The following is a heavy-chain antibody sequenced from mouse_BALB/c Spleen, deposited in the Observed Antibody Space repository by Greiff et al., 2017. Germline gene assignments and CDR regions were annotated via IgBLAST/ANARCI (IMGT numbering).Heavy chain of an antibody. V-gene: IGHV5-6-4*01. CDR3: TRDHTTATVLAY. CDR2: ISSGGSYT. J-gene: IGHJ3*01. CDR1: GFTFSSYT. Sequence: EVMLVESGGGLVKPGGSLKLSCAASGFTFSSYTMSWVRQTPEKRLEWVATISSGGSYTYYPDSVKGRFTISRDNAKNTLYLQMSSLKSEDTAMYYCTRDHTTATVLAYWGQGTLVTVSA. D-gene: IGHD1-2*01.